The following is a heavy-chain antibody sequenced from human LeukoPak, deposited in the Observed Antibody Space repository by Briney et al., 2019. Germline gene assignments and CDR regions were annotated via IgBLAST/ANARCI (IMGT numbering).Heavy chain of an antibody. V-gene: IGHV1-18*01. Sequence: GASVKVSCKASGYTFTSYGISWVRQAPGQGLEWMGWISAYNGNTNYAQKLQGRVTMTTDTSTSTAYMELRSLRSDDTAVYYCARDQEACCGGDCYMFQHWGQGTLVTVSS. D-gene: IGHD2-21*02. J-gene: IGHJ1*01. CDR1: GYTFTSYG. CDR3: ARDQEACCGGDCYMFQH. CDR2: ISAYNGNT.